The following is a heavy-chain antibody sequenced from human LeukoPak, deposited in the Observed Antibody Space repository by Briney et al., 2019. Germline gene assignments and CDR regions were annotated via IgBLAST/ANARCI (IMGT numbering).Heavy chain of an antibody. J-gene: IGHJ4*02. CDR1: GFTFSIYA. Sequence: GGSLRLTCAASGFTFSIYAIAWVRQPPGKGLQWVSAISGSGSNTYYAATVKGRFTISRDTSKNPRYLQMCSLRVGESAAYYCAKSPPGRSSSWFGDFDYWGEGTLVTVSS. CDR3: AKSPPGRSSSWFGDFDY. D-gene: IGHD6-13*01. CDR2: ISGSGSNT. V-gene: IGHV3-23*01.